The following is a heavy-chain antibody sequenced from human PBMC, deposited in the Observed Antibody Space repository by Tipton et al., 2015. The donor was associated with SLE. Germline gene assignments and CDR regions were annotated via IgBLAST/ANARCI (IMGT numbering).Heavy chain of an antibody. J-gene: IGHJ5*02. CDR1: GGSIRNYF. D-gene: IGHD3-3*01. V-gene: IGHV4-59*12. CDR3: ARGSPFMEWERNWFDP. Sequence: TLSLTCTVSGGSIRNYFWHWIRQSPGKGLEWIGYISYSGSTNYNSSLKSRLTISVDTSKNQFSLNLRSVTAADTAVYYCARGSPFMEWERNWFDPWGQGTLVTVSS. CDR2: ISYSGST.